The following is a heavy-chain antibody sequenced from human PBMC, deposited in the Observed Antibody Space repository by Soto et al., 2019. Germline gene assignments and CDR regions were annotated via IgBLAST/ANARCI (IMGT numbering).Heavy chain of an antibody. CDR1: GVTIHNSHSF. V-gene: IGHV4-39*01. CDR3: GRVVEGATRHTDPDS. D-gene: IGHD2-21*01. J-gene: IGHJ5*01. CDR2: VYHNGGA. Sequence: SQTLSLTYTVSGVTIHNSHSFWAWIRKPPGKGLQFIASVYHNGGAHYNSSLKSRVTISVDTANNQVSLRMRSLTAADTAFYYCGRVVEGATRHTDPDSWGQGILVTVSS.